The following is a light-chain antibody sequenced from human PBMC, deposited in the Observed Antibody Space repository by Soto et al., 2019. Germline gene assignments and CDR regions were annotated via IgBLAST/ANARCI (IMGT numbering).Light chain of an antibody. Sequence: DIQMTQSPSTLSASIGDRVTITCRASHSISTWLAWYQQKPGRAPKSLIYDASILESGVPSRFSGSGSGTEFTLTISSLQPDDLATYYFQQYNSFSWTFGQGTKVEI. CDR1: HSISTW. CDR2: DAS. J-gene: IGKJ1*01. V-gene: IGKV1-5*01. CDR3: QQYNSFSWT.